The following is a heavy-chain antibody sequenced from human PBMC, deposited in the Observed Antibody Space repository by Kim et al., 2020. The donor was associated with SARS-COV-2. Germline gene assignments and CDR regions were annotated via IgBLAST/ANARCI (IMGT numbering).Heavy chain of an antibody. CDR3: ARDGGRYSRRSLDY. Sequence: GGSLRLSCAASGFDFSDHYMSWVRQAPGKGLEWLSYISNSDNTIYYADSVKGRFTISRDNAKNSLYLQMNSVRAEDTAVYYCARDGGRYSRRSLDYWGQGTLVTVSS. CDR1: GFDFSDHY. J-gene: IGHJ4*02. CDR2: ISNSDNTI. V-gene: IGHV3-11*01. D-gene: IGHD1-26*01.